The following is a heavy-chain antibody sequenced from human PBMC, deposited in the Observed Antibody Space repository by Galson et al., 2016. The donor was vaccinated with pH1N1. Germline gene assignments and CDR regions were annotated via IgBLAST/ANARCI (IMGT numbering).Heavy chain of an antibody. CDR2: IYSGGDT. CDR3: ARDTGA. D-gene: IGHD7-27*01. J-gene: IGHJ5*02. CDR1: GVTVSNNY. Sequence: SLRLSCAASGVTVSNNYMSWVHQAPGKGLEWVSCIYSGGDTYYADSVKGRFTVSRDSSKNTVYLQMNSLRAEDTAVYYCARDTGAWGQGTLVTVSS. V-gene: IGHV3-53*01.